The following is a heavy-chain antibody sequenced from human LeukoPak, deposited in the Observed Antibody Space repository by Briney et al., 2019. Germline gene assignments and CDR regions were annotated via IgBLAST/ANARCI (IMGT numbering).Heavy chain of an antibody. D-gene: IGHD5-12*01. CDR2: IYYSGST. V-gene: IGHV4-39*01. CDR3: ARYDYWSAGFDY. Sequence: SETLSLTCTVSGGSISSSSFYWIWIRQPPGKGLEWIGSIYYSGSTYYNPSLKSRVTISVDTSKKQFSLSLTSVTAADTAVYYCARYDYWSAGFDYWGQGTLVTVSS. J-gene: IGHJ4*02. CDR1: GGSISSSSFY.